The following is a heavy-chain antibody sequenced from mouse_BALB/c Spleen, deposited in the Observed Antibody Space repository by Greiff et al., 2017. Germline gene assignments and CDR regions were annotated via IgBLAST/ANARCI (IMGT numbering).Heavy chain of an antibody. CDR3: ARERYDEYFDV. D-gene: IGHD2-14*01. J-gene: IGHJ1*01. CDR1: GFTFSDYY. CDR2: ISDGGSYT. Sequence: EVMLVESGGGLVKPGGSLKLSCAASGFTFSDYYMYWVRQTPEKRLEWVATISDGGSYTYYPDSVKGRFTISRDNAKNNLYLQMSSLKSEDTAMYYCARERYDEYFDVGGAGTTVTVAS. V-gene: IGHV5-4*02.